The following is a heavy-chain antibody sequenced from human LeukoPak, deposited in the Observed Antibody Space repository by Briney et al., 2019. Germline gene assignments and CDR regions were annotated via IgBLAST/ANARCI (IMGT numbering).Heavy chain of an antibody. V-gene: IGHV3-30*18. CDR2: ISYDGSNK. J-gene: IGHJ4*02. CDR1: GFTFSSYG. CDR3: AKDTGYGSGSYRLDY. Sequence: GGSLRLSCAASGFTFSSYGVHWVRQAPGKGLEWVAVISYDGSNKYYADSVKGRFTISRDNSKNTLYLQMNSLRAEDTAVYYCAKDTGYGSGSYRLDYWGQGTLVTVSS. D-gene: IGHD3-10*01.